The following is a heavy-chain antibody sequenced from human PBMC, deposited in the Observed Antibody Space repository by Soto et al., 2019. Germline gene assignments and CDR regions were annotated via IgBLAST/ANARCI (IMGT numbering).Heavy chain of an antibody. D-gene: IGHD5-12*01. V-gene: IGHV3-48*01. CDR3: ARGLNWLDY. Sequence: GGSLRLSCAASGFTFSSYSMNWVRQAPGKGLEWVSYISSSSTTYYADSVKGRFTISRDNSKNTLHLQMNSLRAEDTAVYYCARGLNWLDYWSQGTLVTVSS. CDR2: ISSSSTT. J-gene: IGHJ4*02. CDR1: GFTFSSYS.